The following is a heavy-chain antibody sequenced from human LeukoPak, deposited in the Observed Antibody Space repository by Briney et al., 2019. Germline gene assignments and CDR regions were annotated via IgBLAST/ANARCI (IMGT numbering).Heavy chain of an antibody. CDR3: ARSRQASGLFNS. D-gene: IGHD3-10*01. CDR1: GYSITTGHY. Sequence: SETLSLTRTVSGYSITTGHYWGWIRQPPGQGLEWIASIFLGETTYYKPSLKNRLSISVDTSKNQLSLVLSSVTAADTAVYYCARSRQASGLFNSWGQGTLVVVSS. V-gene: IGHV4-38-2*02. CDR2: IFLGETT. J-gene: IGHJ5*01.